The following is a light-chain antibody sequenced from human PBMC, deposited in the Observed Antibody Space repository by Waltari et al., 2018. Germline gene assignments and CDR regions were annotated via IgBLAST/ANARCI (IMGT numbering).Light chain of an antibody. CDR3: QKYGTLPAT. Sequence: EIVLTQSPGTLSLPPGERATLSCRASQSVSRFLAWYQQKPGQAPRLLIYEASSRATDIPDRFSGSGSWTDFSLTISRLEPEDFAVYYCQKYGTLPATFGQGTKVEIK. CDR2: EAS. J-gene: IGKJ1*01. CDR1: QSVSRF. V-gene: IGKV3-20*01.